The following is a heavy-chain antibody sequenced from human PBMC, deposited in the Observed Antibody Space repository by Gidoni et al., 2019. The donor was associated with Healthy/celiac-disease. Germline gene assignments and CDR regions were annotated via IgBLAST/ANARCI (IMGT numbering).Heavy chain of an antibody. V-gene: IGHV1-3*01. D-gene: IGHD3-22*01. CDR3: ARASYYYDSSGYYYQAAFDI. CDR2: INAGNGNT. CDR1: GYTFTSYA. Sequence: QVQLVQSGAEVKRPGASVKVSCKASGYTFTSYAMHWVRQAPGQRLEWMGWINAGNGNTKYSQKFQGRVTITRDTSASTAYMELSSLRSEDTAVYYCARASYYYDSSGYYYQAAFDIWGQGTMVTVSS. J-gene: IGHJ3*02.